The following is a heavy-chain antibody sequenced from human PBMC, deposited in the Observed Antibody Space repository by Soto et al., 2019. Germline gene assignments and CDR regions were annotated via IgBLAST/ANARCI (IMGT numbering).Heavy chain of an antibody. CDR3: AKALSYTYYYGMDV. Sequence: EVQLLESGGGLVQPVGSLRLSSAASGFTFSSYAMSWVRQAPGKGLEWVSAISGSGGSTYYADYVKGRFTISRDNSKNTLYLQMNSLRAEDTAVYYCAKALSYTYYYGMDVWGQGTTVTVSS. D-gene: IGHD3-16*01. J-gene: IGHJ6*02. V-gene: IGHV3-23*01. CDR2: ISGSGGST. CDR1: GFTFSSYA.